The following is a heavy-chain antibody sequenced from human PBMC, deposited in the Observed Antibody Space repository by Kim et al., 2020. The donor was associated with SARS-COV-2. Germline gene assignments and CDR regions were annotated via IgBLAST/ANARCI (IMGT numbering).Heavy chain of an antibody. CDR2: MNPNSGNT. CDR3: ARVPVLRYFDWLLRYYFDY. CDR1: GYTFTSYD. Sequence: ASVKVSCKASGYTFTSYDINWVRQATGQGLEWMGWMNPNSGNTGYAQKFQGRVTMTRNTSISTAYMELSSLRSEDTAGYYCARVPVLRYFDWLLRYYFDYWGQGTLVTVSS. J-gene: IGHJ4*02. D-gene: IGHD3-9*01. V-gene: IGHV1-8*01.